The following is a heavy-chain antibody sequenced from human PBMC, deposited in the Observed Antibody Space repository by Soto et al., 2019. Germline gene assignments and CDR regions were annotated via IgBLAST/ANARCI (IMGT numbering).Heavy chain of an antibody. J-gene: IGHJ4*02. CDR2: IIPIFGTA. D-gene: IGHD6-13*01. CDR1: GGTFSSYA. Sequence: SVKVSCKASGGTFSSYAISWVRQAPGQGLEWMGGIIPIFGTANYAQKFQGRVTITADESTSTAYMELSSLRSEDTAVYYCAKSVFIAEAEGFYFDYWGQGTLVTVSS. V-gene: IGHV1-69*13. CDR3: AKSVFIAEAEGFYFDY.